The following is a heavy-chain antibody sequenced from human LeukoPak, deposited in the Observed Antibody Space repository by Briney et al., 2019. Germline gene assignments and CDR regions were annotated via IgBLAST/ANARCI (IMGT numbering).Heavy chain of an antibody. CDR2: IRYDGSNK. D-gene: IGHD2-2*01. J-gene: IGHJ6*03. V-gene: IGHV3-30*02. CDR1: GFTFSTYC. CDR3: AKGAVPAARFSYHYYYMDV. Sequence: GGSLRLSWVASGFTFSTYCIHWVRQAPGKGLEWVAFIRYDGSNKWYADSVKGRFTISRDNSKNTLYLQMNSLRAEDTAVFYCAKGAVPAARFSYHYYYMDVWGKGTTVTVSS.